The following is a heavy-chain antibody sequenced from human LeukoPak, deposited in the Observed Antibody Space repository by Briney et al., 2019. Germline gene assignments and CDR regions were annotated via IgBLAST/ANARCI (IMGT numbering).Heavy chain of an antibody. Sequence: GGSLRLSCAASGFTFSTYAMSWVRQAPGKGLERVSALSGNGNTIYYADSVKGRFTISRDNSKNTLSLQMNSLRAEDTAVYYCVKALYGGHDYWGQGTLVTVSS. CDR2: LSGNGNTI. CDR1: GFTFSTYA. CDR3: VKALYGGHDY. J-gene: IGHJ4*02. V-gene: IGHV3-23*01. D-gene: IGHD4-23*01.